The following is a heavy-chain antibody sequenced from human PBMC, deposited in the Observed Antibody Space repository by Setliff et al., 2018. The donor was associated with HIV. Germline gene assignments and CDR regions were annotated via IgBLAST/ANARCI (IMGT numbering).Heavy chain of an antibody. CDR3: VRGVTRDSSGYYRDDYFQH. Sequence: ASVKVSCKASGYTFNTYGISWVRQAPGQGLEWMGWISPYNGDTRYAQSLQGRVTLTTATSTNTAYMEMRTLRSDDTAVYYCVRGVTRDSSGYYRDDYFQHWGQGTLVTVS. CDR2: ISPYNGDT. V-gene: IGHV1-18*01. CDR1: GYTFNTYG. D-gene: IGHD3-22*01. J-gene: IGHJ1*01.